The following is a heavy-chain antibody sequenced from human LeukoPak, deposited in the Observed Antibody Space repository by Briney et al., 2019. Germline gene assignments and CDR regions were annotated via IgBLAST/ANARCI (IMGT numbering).Heavy chain of an antibody. Sequence: SGGSLRLSCVPSGFIFSNYAMSWVRQAPGKGLEWVSSISGSGGSTHYADSVKGRFTISRDKTKNTLYLQMNSLRAEDTAVYYCAKSSYYDASGYYREYYFDYWGQGTLVTVSS. CDR1: GFIFSNYA. CDR2: ISGSGGST. V-gene: IGHV3-23*01. J-gene: IGHJ4*02. D-gene: IGHD3-22*01. CDR3: AKSSYYDASGYYREYYFDY.